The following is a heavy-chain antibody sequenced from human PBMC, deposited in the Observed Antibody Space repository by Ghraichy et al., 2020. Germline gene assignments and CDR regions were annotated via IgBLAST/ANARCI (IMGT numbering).Heavy chain of an antibody. CDR1: GGSFSGYY. D-gene: IGHD2-8*01. V-gene: IGHV4-34*01. Sequence: SETLSLTCAVYGGSFSGYYWSWIRQPPGKGLEWIGEINHSGSTNYNPSLKSRVTISVDTSKNQFSLKLSSVTAADTAVYYCARGGGGLGYCTNGVCHHGMDVWGQGTTVTVSS. J-gene: IGHJ6*02. CDR2: INHSGST. CDR3: ARGGGGLGYCTNGVCHHGMDV.